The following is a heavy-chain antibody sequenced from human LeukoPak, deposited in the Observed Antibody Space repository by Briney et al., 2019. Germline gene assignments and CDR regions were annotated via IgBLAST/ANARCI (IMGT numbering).Heavy chain of an antibody. CDR2: ISGSGGST. V-gene: IGHV3-23*01. J-gene: IGHJ4*02. D-gene: IGHD3-3*01. CDR3: AKSIRFLEWLLN. CDR1: GFTFSSYA. Sequence: GGSLRLSCAASGFTFSSYAMSWARQAPGKGLEWVSAISGSGGSTYYADSVKGRFTISRDNSKNTLYLQMNSLRAEDTAVYYCAKSIRFLEWLLNWGQGTLVTVSS.